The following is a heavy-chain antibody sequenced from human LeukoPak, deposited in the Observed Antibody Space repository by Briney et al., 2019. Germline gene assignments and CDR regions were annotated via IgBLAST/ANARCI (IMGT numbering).Heavy chain of an antibody. CDR1: GGSISGYY. Sequence: PSETLSLTCTVSGGSISGYYWSWIRQPPGKGLEWIGYIYYSGSTNYNSSLKSRVTISVDSSKNQFSLKLSSVTAADTAVYYCARLASGSYGPLTPFDYWGQGTLVTVSS. V-gene: IGHV4-59*01. CDR2: IYYSGST. J-gene: IGHJ4*02. CDR3: ARLASGSYGPLTPFDY. D-gene: IGHD1-26*01.